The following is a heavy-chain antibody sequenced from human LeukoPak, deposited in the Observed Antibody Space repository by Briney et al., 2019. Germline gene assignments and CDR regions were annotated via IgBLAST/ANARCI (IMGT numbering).Heavy chain of an antibody. CDR2: ISYDGSNK. Sequence: SGGSLRLSCAASGFTFSSYGMHWVRQAPGKGLEWVAVISYDGSNKYYADSVKGRFTISRDNSKNTLYLQMNSLRAEDTAVYYRAKGRRVGAAEDAFDIWGQGTMVTVSS. CDR3: AKGRRVGAAEDAFDI. J-gene: IGHJ3*02. D-gene: IGHD1-26*01. V-gene: IGHV3-30*18. CDR1: GFTFSSYG.